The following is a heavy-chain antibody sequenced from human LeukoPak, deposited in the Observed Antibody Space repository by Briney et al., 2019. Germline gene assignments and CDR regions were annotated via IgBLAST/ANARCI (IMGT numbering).Heavy chain of an antibody. D-gene: IGHD6-13*01. CDR3: ARHGGSSWYRHPDY. Sequence: SETLSLTCTVSGGSISSSSYYWGWIRQPPGKGLEWFGSIYYSGSTYYNPSLKSRVTISVDTSKNQFSLKLSSVTAADTAVYYCARHGGSSWYRHPDYWGQGTLVTVSS. J-gene: IGHJ4*02. CDR1: GGSISSSSYY. V-gene: IGHV4-39*01. CDR2: IYYSGST.